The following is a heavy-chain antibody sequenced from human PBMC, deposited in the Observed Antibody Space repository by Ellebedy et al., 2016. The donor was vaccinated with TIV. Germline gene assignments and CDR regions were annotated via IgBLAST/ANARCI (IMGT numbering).Heavy chain of an antibody. V-gene: IGHV4-39*01. D-gene: IGHD1-26*01. CDR2: FHKSGA. CDR3: ARRGGSYQPHFDY. J-gene: IGHJ4*02. Sequence: MPSETLSLTCTVSGGSMSTSSYFWGWIRQPPGKGLEWIATFHKSGAHYHPSLKSRGTISLDTSKNQFSLKLSSVTAADTAVYYCARRGGSYQPHFDYWGQGTLVTVSS. CDR1: GGSMSTSSYF.